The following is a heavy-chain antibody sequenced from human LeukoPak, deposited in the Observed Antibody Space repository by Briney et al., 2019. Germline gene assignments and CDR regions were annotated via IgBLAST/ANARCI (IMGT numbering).Heavy chain of an antibody. J-gene: IGHJ3*02. CDR1: GFTFSSYG. V-gene: IGHV3-30*03. Sequence: GSLRLSCAASGFTFSSYGMHWVRQAPGKGLEWVAVISYDGSNKYYADSVKGRFTISRDNSKNPLYLQMNSLRAEDTAVYYCARDLPNYDSSGYYSPDAFDIWGQGTMVTVSS. CDR2: ISYDGSNK. D-gene: IGHD3-22*01. CDR3: ARDLPNYDSSGYYSPDAFDI.